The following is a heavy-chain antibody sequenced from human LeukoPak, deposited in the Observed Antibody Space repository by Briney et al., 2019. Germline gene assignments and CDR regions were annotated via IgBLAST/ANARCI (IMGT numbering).Heavy chain of an antibody. CDR3: ARGIVVVVAAITYYFDY. V-gene: IGHV3-30-3*01. D-gene: IGHD2-15*01. CDR1: GFTFSSYA. Sequence: GGSLRLSCAASGFTFSSYAMHWVSQAPGRGLEWVAVISYDGSNKYYADSVKGRFTISRDNSKSTLYLQMNSLRAEDTAVYYCARGIVVVVAAITYYFDYWGQGTLVTVSS. CDR2: ISYDGSNK. J-gene: IGHJ4*02.